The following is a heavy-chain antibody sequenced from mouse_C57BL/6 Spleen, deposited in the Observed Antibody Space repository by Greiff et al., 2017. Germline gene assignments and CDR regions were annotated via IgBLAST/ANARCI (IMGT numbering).Heavy chain of an antibody. J-gene: IGHJ3*01. Sequence: QVQLQQSGPELVKPGASVKISCKASGYAFSSSWMHWVKQRPGKGLEWIGRIYPGDGDTNYNGKFKGKATLTADTSSSTAYMQLSSLTSEDSAVYLCARWAYGSRAFAYWGQGTLVTVSA. D-gene: IGHD1-1*01. CDR2: IYPGDGDT. CDR3: ARWAYGSRAFAY. V-gene: IGHV1-82*01. CDR1: GYAFSSSW.